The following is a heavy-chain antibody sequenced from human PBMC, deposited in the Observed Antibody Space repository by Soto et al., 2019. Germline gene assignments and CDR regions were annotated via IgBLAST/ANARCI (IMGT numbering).Heavy chain of an antibody. J-gene: IGHJ5*02. Sequence: GGSLRLSCAASGFTFNSYAMSWVRQAPGKGLEWVSTIIGSGGSTYYADSVKGRFTISRDNSKNTLYLQMNSLRAEDTAVYYCAKVIQLWPTNWFDPWGQGTLVTVSS. D-gene: IGHD5-18*01. V-gene: IGHV3-23*01. CDR3: AKVIQLWPTNWFDP. CDR2: IIGSGGST. CDR1: GFTFNSYA.